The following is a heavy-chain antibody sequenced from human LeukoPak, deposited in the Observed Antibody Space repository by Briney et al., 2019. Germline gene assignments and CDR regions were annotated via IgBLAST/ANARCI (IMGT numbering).Heavy chain of an antibody. CDR1: GGSISSGGYS. CDR2: IYYSGST. V-gene: IGHV4-30-4*07. CDR3: ARQQPYRDWFDP. D-gene: IGHD5-18*01. Sequence: PSETLSLTCAVSGGSISSGGYSWSWIRQPPGKGLEWIGYIYYSGSTYYNPSLKSRVTISVDTSKNQFSLKLSSVTAADTAVYYCARQQPYRDWFDPWGQGTLVTVSS. J-gene: IGHJ5*02.